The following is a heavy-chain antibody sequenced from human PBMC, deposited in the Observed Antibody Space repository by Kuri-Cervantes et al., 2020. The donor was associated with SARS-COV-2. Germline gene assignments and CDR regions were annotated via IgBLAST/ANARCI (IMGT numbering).Heavy chain of an antibody. CDR1: GFTFSSHA. CDR3: AKTLRVYSSSPFDY. V-gene: IGHV3-23*01. Sequence: LSLTCAASGFTFSSHAMSWVRQAPGKGLEWVSAISGSGGSTYYADSVKGRFTISRDNSKNTLYLQMNSLRAEDTAVYYCAKTLRVYSSSPFDYWGQGTLVTVSS. D-gene: IGHD6-13*01. J-gene: IGHJ4*02. CDR2: ISGSGGST.